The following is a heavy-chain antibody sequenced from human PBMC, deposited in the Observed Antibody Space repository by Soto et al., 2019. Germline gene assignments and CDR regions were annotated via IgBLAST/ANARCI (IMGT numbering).Heavy chain of an antibody. Sequence: ASVKVSCKASGGTFSSYAISWVRQAPGQGLEWMGGIIPIFGTANYAQKFQGRVTITADESTSTAYMELSSLRSEDTAVYYCARARRDGYELYYFDYWGQGTLVTVSS. CDR1: GGTFSSYA. CDR2: IIPIFGTA. J-gene: IGHJ4*02. D-gene: IGHD5-12*01. CDR3: ARARRDGYELYYFDY. V-gene: IGHV1-69*13.